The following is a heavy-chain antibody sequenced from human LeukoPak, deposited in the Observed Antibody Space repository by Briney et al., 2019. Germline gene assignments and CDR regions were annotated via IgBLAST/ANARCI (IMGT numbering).Heavy chain of an antibody. D-gene: IGHD5-24*01. V-gene: IGHV4-59*12. J-gene: IGHJ4*02. CDR2: FYYSGST. CDR3: AREGDGYNSFDY. CDR1: GGSISSYY. Sequence: PSETLSLTCTVSGGSISSYYWSWIRQPPGKGLEWIGSFYYSGSTYYNPSLKSRVTISVDTSKNQFSLKLSSVTAADTAVYYCAREGDGYNSFDYWGQGTLVTVSS.